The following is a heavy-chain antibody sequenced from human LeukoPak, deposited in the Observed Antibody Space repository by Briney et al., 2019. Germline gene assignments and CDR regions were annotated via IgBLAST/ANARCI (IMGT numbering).Heavy chain of an antibody. J-gene: IGHJ3*02. V-gene: IGHV3-74*01. D-gene: IGHD3-22*01. CDR2: INSDGSTT. CDR1: EFTFSNYW. CDR3: ARDYYDSGGYYINAFDI. Sequence: GGSLILSCAASEFTFSNYWMHWVRQAPGKGLVWVSRINSDGSTTSYADSVKGPFTISRDNAKNTLYLQMNSLRAEDTAVYYCARDYYDSGGYYINAFDIWGQGTMVTVSS.